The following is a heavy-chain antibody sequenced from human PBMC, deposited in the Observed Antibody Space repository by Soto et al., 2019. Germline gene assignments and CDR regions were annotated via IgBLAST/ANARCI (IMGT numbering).Heavy chain of an antibody. Sequence: GGSLRLSCAASGFTFSSYWMSWVRQAPGKGLEWVANIKQDGSEKYYVDSVKGRFTISRDNAKNSLYLQMNSLRAEDTAVYYCARDLSSGWYLEYYYGMDVWGQGTTVTVSS. V-gene: IGHV3-7*01. D-gene: IGHD6-19*01. CDR1: GFTFSSYW. CDR2: IKQDGSEK. J-gene: IGHJ6*02. CDR3: ARDLSSGWYLEYYYGMDV.